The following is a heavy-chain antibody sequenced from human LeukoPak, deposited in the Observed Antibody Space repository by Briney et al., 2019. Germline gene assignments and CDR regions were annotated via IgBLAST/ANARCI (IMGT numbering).Heavy chain of an antibody. CDR1: GYTFTGYY. CDR3: ARDPPASSGYYWGHFDY. CDR2: INPNSGGT. Sequence: GASVKVSCKASGYTFTGYYMHWVRQAPGQGLEWMGWINPNSGGTNYAQKFQGRVTMTRDTSISTAYMELSRLRSDDTAVYYCARDPPASSGYYWGHFDYWGQGTLVTVSS. V-gene: IGHV1-2*02. D-gene: IGHD3-22*01. J-gene: IGHJ4*02.